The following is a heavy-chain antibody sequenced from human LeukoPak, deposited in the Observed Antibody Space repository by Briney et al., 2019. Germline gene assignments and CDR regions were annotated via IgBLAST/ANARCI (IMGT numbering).Heavy chain of an antibody. CDR2: ISWNSGSI. CDR3: AKGQGYSYGLFDY. D-gene: IGHD5-18*01. V-gene: IGHV3-9*01. J-gene: IGHJ4*02. CDR1: GFTFDDCA. Sequence: GGSLRLSCAASGFTFDDCAMHWVRQAPGKGLEWVSGISWNSGSIGYADSVKGRFTISRDNAKNSLYLQMNSLRAEDTALYYCAKGQGYSYGLFDYWGQGTLVTVSS.